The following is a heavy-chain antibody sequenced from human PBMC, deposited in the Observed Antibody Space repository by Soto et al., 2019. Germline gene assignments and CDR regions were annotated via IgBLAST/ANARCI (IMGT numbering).Heavy chain of an antibody. J-gene: IGHJ6*02. CDR2: ISSSSSYI. V-gene: IGHV3-21*01. D-gene: IGHD2-2*02. Sequence: GGSLRLSCAAPGFTFSSYSMNWVRQAPGKGLEWVSSISSSSSYIYYADSVKGRFTISRDNAKNSLYLQMNSLRAEDTAVYYCATAGYCSSTSCYRGYYGMDVWGQGTTVTVSS. CDR3: ATAGYCSSTSCYRGYYGMDV. CDR1: GFTFSSYS.